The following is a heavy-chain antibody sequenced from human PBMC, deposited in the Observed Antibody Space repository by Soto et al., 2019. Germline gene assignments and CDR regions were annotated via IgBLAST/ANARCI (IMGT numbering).Heavy chain of an antibody. D-gene: IGHD5-12*01. V-gene: IGHV4-31*03. Sequence: SETLSLTCTVSGGSISSGGYYWSWIRQHPGKGLEWIGYIYYSGSTYYNPSLKSRVTISVDTSKNQFSLKLSSVTAADTAVYYCARAVPFSGYDHDYWGQGTLVTVSS. CDR2: IYYSGST. CDR3: ARAVPFSGYDHDY. J-gene: IGHJ4*02. CDR1: GGSISSGGYY.